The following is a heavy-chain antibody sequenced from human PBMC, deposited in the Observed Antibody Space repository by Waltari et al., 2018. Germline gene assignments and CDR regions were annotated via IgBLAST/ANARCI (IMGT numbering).Heavy chain of an antibody. CDR2: IYTSGST. Sequence: QVQLQESGPGLVKPSQTLSLTCTVSGGSISSGSYHWSWIRQPAGKGLEWIGRIYTSGSTNYNPSLKSRVTISVDTSKNQFSLKLSSVTAADTAVYYCARVDPAAADPYYYYYYMDVWGKGTTVTVSS. D-gene: IGHD6-13*01. CDR1: GGSISSGSYH. V-gene: IGHV4-61*02. J-gene: IGHJ6*03. CDR3: ARVDPAAADPYYYYYYMDV.